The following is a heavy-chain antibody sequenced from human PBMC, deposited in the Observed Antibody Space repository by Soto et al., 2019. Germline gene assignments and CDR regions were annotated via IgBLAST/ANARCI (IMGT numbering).Heavy chain of an antibody. CDR2: IWYDGSNK. CDR3: ARGRWAYYDILTVYYYYGTDV. V-gene: IGHV3-33*01. J-gene: IGHJ6*02. D-gene: IGHD3-9*01. Sequence: GGSLRLSCAASGFTFSSYGMHWVRQAPGKGLEWVAVIWYDGSNKYYADSVKGRFTISRDNAKNSLYLQMNSLRAEDTAVYYCARGRWAYYDILTVYYYYGTDVWGQGTTVTVSS. CDR1: GFTFSSYG.